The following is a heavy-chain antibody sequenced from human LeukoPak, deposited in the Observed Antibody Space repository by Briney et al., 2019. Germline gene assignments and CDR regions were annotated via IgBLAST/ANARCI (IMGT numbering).Heavy chain of an antibody. V-gene: IGHV4-61*02. CDR2: IYTSGST. J-gene: IGHJ6*03. D-gene: IGHD3-10*01. Sequence: SETLSLTCTVSGGSISSGSYYWSWIRQPAGTGLEWIGRIYTSGSTNYNPSLKSRVTISVDTSKNQFSLKLSSVTAADTAVYYCARLWFGEVPPLYYYYYMDVWGKGTTVTVSS. CDR1: GGSISSGSYY. CDR3: ARLWFGEVPPLYYYYYMDV.